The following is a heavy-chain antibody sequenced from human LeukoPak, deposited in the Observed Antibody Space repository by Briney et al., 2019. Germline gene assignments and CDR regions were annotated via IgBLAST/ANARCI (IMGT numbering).Heavy chain of an antibody. CDR3: ARPGFGELSPPAY. V-gene: IGHV3-53*01. CDR1: GFTVSSNY. CDR2: IYSGGST. Sequence: GGSLRLSCAASGFTVSSNYMSWVRQAPGKGLEWVSVIYSGGSTYYADSVKGRFTISRDNSKNTLYLQMDSLRAEDTAVYYCARPGFGELSPPAYWGQGTLITVSS. J-gene: IGHJ4*02. D-gene: IGHD3-10*01.